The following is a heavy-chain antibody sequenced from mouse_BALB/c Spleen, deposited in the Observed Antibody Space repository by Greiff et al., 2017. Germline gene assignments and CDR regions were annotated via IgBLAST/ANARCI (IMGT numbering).Heavy chain of an antibody. D-gene: IGHD2-3*01. CDR3: ARDPDGYQAWFAY. J-gene: IGHJ3*01. V-gene: IGHV2-6-7*01. Sequence: VQLQESGPGLVAPSQSLSITCTVSGFSLTGYGVNWVRQPPGKGLEWLGMIWGDGSTDYNSALKSRLSISKDNSKSQVFLKMNSLQTDDTARYYCARDPDGYQAWFAYWGQGTLVTVSA. CDR1: GFSLTGYG. CDR2: IWGDGST.